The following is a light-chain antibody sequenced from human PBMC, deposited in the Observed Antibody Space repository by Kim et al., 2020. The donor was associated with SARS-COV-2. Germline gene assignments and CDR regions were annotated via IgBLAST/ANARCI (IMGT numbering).Light chain of an antibody. CDR2: AAS. CDR1: QGISSY. V-gene: IGKV1-8*01. Sequence: SASTGDRVTITCRASQGISSYLAWYQQKPGKAPKLLIYAASTLQSEVPSRFSGSGSGTDFTLTISCLQSEDFATYYCQQYYSYPRTFGQGTKLEI. J-gene: IGKJ2*01. CDR3: QQYYSYPRT.